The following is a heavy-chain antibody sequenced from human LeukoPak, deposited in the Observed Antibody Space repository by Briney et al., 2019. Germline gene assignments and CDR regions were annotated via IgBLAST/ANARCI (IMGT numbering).Heavy chain of an antibody. V-gene: IGHV3-15*01. Sequence: GGSLRLSCAASGFSISNDWMSWVRQAPGKGLEWVGRVKSRGAGETTDYAAPVKGRFTISRDDSKNTLYLQMNSLKTEDTAVYYCTLIQGWGSGSYYLDYWGQGTLVTVSS. CDR2: VKSRGAGETT. J-gene: IGHJ4*02. CDR3: TLIQGWGSGSYYLDY. CDR1: GFSISNDW. D-gene: IGHD3-10*01.